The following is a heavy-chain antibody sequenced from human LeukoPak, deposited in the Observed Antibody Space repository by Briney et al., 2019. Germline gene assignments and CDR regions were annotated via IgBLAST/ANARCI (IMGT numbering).Heavy chain of an antibody. V-gene: IGHV4-59*01. CDR3: ARWHSHGRYFDY. CDR2: TSYSGNT. CDR1: GGSISGDY. Sequence: PSETLSLICTVSGGSISGDYWNWIRQPPGKGLEWIGYTSYSGNTDYKPSLRSRVTMSVDTSKNQLSLKLTSATAADTAVYYCARWHSHGRYFDYWGQGALVTVSS. D-gene: IGHD1-26*01. J-gene: IGHJ4*02.